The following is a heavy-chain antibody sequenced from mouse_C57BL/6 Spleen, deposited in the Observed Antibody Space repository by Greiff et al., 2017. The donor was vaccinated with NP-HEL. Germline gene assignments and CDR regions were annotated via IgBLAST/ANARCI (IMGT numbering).Heavy chain of an antibody. J-gene: IGHJ4*01. CDR1: GYAFSSSW. CDR3: ARSWYGSSSYAMDY. CDR2: IYPGDGDT. Sequence: VQLQQSGPELVKPGASVKISCKASGYAFSSSWMNWVKQRPGKGLEWIGRIYPGDGDTNYNGKFKGKATLTADKSSSTAYMQLSSLTSEDSAVYFCARSWYGSSSYAMDYWGQGTSVTVSS. D-gene: IGHD1-1*01. V-gene: IGHV1-82*01.